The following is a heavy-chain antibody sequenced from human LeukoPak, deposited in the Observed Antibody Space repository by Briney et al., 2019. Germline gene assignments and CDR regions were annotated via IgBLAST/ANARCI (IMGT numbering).Heavy chain of an antibody. J-gene: IGHJ4*02. D-gene: IGHD2-2*01. V-gene: IGHV3-30*04. CDR1: GFTFSNYA. CDR2: ISYDGSNE. CDR3: GRGKSPAAVDD. Sequence: GGSLRLSCAASGFTFSNYAMHWVRQAPGKGLEWVAVISYDGSNEYYADSVKGRFTISRDNSKNTLYLQMNSLRVEDTALYYCGRGKSPAAVDDWGQGTLVTVPS.